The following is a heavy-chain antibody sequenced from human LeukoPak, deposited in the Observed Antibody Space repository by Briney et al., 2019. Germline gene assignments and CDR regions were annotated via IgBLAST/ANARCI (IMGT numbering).Heavy chain of an antibody. CDR2: ISGSGGST. D-gene: IGHD3-22*01. CDR3: AKVPRITMIVVVIALDY. J-gene: IGHJ4*02. V-gene: IGHV3-23*01. Sequence: GGSLRLSCAASGFTFSSYAMSWVRQAPGKGLEWVSAISGSGGSTYYADSVKGRFTISRDNSKNTLYLQLNSLRAEDTAVYYCAKVPRITMIVVVIALDYWGQGTLVTVSS. CDR1: GFTFSSYA.